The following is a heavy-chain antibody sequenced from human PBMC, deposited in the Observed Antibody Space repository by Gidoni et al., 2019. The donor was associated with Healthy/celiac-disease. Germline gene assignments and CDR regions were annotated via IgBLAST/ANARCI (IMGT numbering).Heavy chain of an antibody. Sequence: EVQLVESVGGLVQPGGSLRLSCAASGFTFSSYWMSWVRQAPGKGLEWVANIKQDGSEKNYVDSVKGRFTISRDNAKNSLYLQMNSLRAEDTAVYYCARELYDVWSGYYDYWGQGTLVTVSS. J-gene: IGHJ4*02. V-gene: IGHV3-7*03. CDR2: IKQDGSEK. CDR1: GFTFSSYW. CDR3: ARELYDVWSGYYDY. D-gene: IGHD3-3*01.